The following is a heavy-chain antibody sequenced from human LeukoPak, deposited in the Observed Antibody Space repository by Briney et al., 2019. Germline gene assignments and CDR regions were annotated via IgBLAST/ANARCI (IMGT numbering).Heavy chain of an antibody. D-gene: IGHD3-22*01. CDR1: GGSISSGGYY. V-gene: IGHV4-31*03. Sequence: PSETLSLTCTVSGGSISSGGYYWSWIRQHPGKGLEWIGYIYYSGSTYYNPSLKSRVTISVDTSKNQFSLKLSSVTAADTAVYYCASGYDSSGYYPNDAFDIWGQGTMVTVSS. J-gene: IGHJ3*02. CDR2: IYYSGST. CDR3: ASGYDSSGYYPNDAFDI.